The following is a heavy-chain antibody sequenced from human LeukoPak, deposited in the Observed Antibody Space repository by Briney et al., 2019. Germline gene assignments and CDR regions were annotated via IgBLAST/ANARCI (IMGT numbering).Heavy chain of an antibody. CDR2: IWYDGSNK. D-gene: IGHD3-10*01. Sequence: GRSLRLSCAASGFTFSSYGMHWVRQAPGKGLEWVAVIWYDGSNKYYADSVKGRFTISRDNSKNTLYLQMNSLRAEDTAVYYCARERTTMVRGVMDYGMDVWGQGTTVTVSS. J-gene: IGHJ6*02. CDR1: GFTFSSYG. V-gene: IGHV3-33*01. CDR3: ARERTTMVRGVMDYGMDV.